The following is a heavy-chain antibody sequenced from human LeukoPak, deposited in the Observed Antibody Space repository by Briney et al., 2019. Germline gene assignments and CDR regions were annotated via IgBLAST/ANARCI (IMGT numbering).Heavy chain of an antibody. CDR2: IIPILGIA. CDR1: GGTFSSYT. CDR3: ASPSCSSTSCYNKEGFSYYYYYMDV. V-gene: IGHV1-69*02. D-gene: IGHD2-2*02. Sequence: ASVKVSCKASGGTFSSYTISWVRQAPGQGLEWMGRIIPILGIANYAQKFQGRVTITADKSTSTAYMELSSLRSEDTAVYYCASPSCSSTSCYNKEGFSYYYYYMDVWGKGTTVTVSS. J-gene: IGHJ6*03.